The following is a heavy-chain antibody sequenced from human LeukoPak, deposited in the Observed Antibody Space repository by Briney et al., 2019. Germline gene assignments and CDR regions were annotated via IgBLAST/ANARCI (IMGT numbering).Heavy chain of an antibody. V-gene: IGHV3-23*01. CDR2: ISGSGGGT. D-gene: IGHD6-19*01. CDR3: AKAGAVAGSLSFDY. CDR1: GLTFSNYA. Sequence: GGSLRLSCAASGLTFSNYAMSWVRQAPGKGLEWVSAISGSGGGTYYADSVKGRFTISRDNSKNTLYLQMNSLRAEDTAVYYCAKAGAVAGSLSFDYWGQGTLVTVSS. J-gene: IGHJ4*02.